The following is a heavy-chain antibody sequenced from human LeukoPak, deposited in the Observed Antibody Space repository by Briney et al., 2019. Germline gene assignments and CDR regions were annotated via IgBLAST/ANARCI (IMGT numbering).Heavy chain of an antibody. CDR3: ARMTTVTIFDY. D-gene: IGHD4-17*01. J-gene: IGHJ4*02. V-gene: IGHV4-59*02. Sequence: SETLSLTCTVSGGSVSSYCWSWIRQPPGKGLEWIGYIYYSGSTNYNPSLKSRVTISVDTSKNQFSLKLSSVTAADTAVYYCARMTTVTIFDYWGQGTLVTVSS. CDR1: GGSVSSYC. CDR2: IYYSGST.